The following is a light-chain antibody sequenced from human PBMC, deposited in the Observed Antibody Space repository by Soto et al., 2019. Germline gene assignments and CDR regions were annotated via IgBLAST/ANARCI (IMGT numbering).Light chain of an antibody. CDR1: SSDVGDFNY. CDR3: SSYSSSPTHVV. V-gene: IGLV2-14*03. CDR2: DVS. J-gene: IGLJ2*01. Sequence: QSALTQPASVSGSPGWSVTISCTGSSSDVGDFNYVSWYQQLPGRAPKLIIYDVSNRPSGISYRFSASKSGRTASLTISGLQAEDEAAYYCSSYSSSPTHVVFGGGTKLTVL.